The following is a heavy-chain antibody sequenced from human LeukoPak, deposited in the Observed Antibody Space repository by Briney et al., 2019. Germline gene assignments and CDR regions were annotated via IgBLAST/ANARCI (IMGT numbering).Heavy chain of an antibody. V-gene: IGHV4-61*02. Sequence: SETLSLTCTVSGASVSSRNYYWTWIRQPAGKGLEWIERILTTGSANYNPSLKSRVTISVDPSKNQFSLNLRSVTAADTGVYYCARDEMHIPDWGQGILVTVSS. D-gene: IGHD2-21*01. CDR1: GASVSSRNYY. J-gene: IGHJ4*02. CDR3: ARDEMHIPD. CDR2: ILTTGSA.